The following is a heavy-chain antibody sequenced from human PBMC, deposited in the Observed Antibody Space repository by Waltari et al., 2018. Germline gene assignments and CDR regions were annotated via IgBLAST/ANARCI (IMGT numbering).Heavy chain of an antibody. CDR2: IYYSGST. Sequence: QLQLQESGSGLVKPSETLSLNCTVSGGSISSSSFYWGWISQPPGKGLEWIGSIYYSGSTYYNPSLKSRVTISVDTSNNQFSLKLSSVTAADTAVYYCARDLDIVVGEGGNWFDPWGQGTLVTVSS. D-gene: IGHD2-2*01. J-gene: IGHJ5*02. CDR1: GGSISSSSFY. V-gene: IGHV4-39*07. CDR3: ARDLDIVVGEGGNWFDP.